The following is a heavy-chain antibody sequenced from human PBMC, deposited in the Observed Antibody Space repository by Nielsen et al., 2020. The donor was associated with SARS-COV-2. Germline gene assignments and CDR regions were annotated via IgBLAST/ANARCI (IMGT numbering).Heavy chain of an antibody. CDR3: AKNPSRRDYGADY. CDR1: GFTFRNAW. J-gene: IGHJ4*02. D-gene: IGHD4-17*01. V-gene: IGHV3-23*01. CDR2: IGAIDGST. Sequence: GESLKISCVASGFTFRNAWMTWVRQAPGKGLEWVSSIGAIDGSTNHAESLRGRFTISRDNSKNTLYLQINSLRAEDTAMYYCAKNPSRRDYGADYWGQGTLVTVSS.